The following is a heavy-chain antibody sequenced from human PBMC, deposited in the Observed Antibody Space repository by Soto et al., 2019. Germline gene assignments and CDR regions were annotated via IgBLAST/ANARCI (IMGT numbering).Heavy chain of an antibody. CDR2: ISSNGGST. D-gene: IGHD4-17*01. CDR3: ARVSSGYGDRYFDL. CDR1: GFTFSSYA. V-gene: IGHV3-64*01. Sequence: EVQLVESGGGLVQPGGSLRLSCAASGFTFSSYAMHWVRQAPGKGLEYVSAISSNGGSTYYANSVKGRFTISRDNSKNTLYLQMGSLRAEDMAVYYCARVSSGYGDRYFDLWCRGTLVTVSS. J-gene: IGHJ2*01.